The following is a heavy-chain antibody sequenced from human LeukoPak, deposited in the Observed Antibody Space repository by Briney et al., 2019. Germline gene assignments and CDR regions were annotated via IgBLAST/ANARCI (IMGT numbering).Heavy chain of an antibody. CDR1: GYTFTGYY. V-gene: IGHV1-46*01. CDR3: ARDPTAYCGGDCYSVWWYYFDY. J-gene: IGHJ4*02. D-gene: IGHD2-21*02. CDR2: INPSGGST. Sequence: ASVKVSCKASGYTFTGYYMHWVRQAPGQGLEWMGIINPSGGSTSYAQKLQGRVTMTTDTSTSTAYMELRSLRSDDTAVYYCARDPTAYCGGDCYSVWWYYFDYWGQGTLVTVSS.